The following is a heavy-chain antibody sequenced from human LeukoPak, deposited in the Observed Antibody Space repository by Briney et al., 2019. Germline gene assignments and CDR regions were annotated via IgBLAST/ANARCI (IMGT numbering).Heavy chain of an antibody. D-gene: IGHD3-9*01. Sequence: ASVKVSCKASGYTFTGYYMHWVRQAPGQGLEWMERINPNSGGTNYAQKFQGRVTMTRDTSISTAYMELSRLRSDDTAVYYCARDDWGDYWYFDLWGRGTLVTVSS. CDR1: GYTFTGYY. CDR3: ARDDWGDYWYFDL. CDR2: INPNSGGT. V-gene: IGHV1-2*06. J-gene: IGHJ2*01.